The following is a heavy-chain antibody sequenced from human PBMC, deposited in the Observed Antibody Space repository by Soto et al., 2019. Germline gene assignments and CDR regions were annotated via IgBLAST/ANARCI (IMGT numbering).Heavy chain of an antibody. Sequence: QVQLVESGGGVVQPGRSLRLSCAASGFTFSSYGMHWVRQAPGKGLEWVAVIWYDGSNKYYADSVKGRFTISRDNSKNTLYLQMNSLRAEDTAVYYCARDKGSGSYRIDYWGQGTLVTVSS. CDR2: IWYDGSNK. CDR3: ARDKGSGSYRIDY. D-gene: IGHD1-26*01. CDR1: GFTFSSYG. J-gene: IGHJ4*02. V-gene: IGHV3-33*01.